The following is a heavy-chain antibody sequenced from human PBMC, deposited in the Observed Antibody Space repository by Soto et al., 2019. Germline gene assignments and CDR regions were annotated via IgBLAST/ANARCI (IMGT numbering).Heavy chain of an antibody. CDR3: ARVPDY. Sequence: SETLSLTCTVSGCSITSGGYYWIWIRQHPGKGLEWIGYIYHSGTTYYNPSLRSRVTISVDTSKNQFSLKLTSVTAADTAVYYCARVPDYWGQGTLVTVSS. J-gene: IGHJ4*02. V-gene: IGHV4-31*03. CDR1: GCSITSGGYY. CDR2: IYHSGTT.